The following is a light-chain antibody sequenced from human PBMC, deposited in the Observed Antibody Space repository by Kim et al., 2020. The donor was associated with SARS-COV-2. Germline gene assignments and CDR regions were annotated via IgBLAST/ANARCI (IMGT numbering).Light chain of an antibody. V-gene: IGLV1-47*01. CDR3: ATWDDSLSAWV. CDR2: RND. J-gene: IGLJ3*02. CDR1: PSTIEANF. Sequence: GQRVTISCSGIPSTIEANFLFSYQHLPGPAPRLLIYRNDQRPSGVPDRFSGSKSGTSASLAISGLRSEDEADFYCATWDDSLSAWVFGGGTQLTVL.